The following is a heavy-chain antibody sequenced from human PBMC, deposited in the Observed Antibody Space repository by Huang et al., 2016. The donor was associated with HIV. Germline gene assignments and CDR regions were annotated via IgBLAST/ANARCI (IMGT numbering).Heavy chain of an antibody. J-gene: IGHJ3*02. CDR2: ISAYKGNT. CDR3: ARDGRIVGATWTNPFDI. CDR1: GYTFTTYG. D-gene: IGHD1-26*01. Sequence: QVQLVQSGGEVKKAGASVKVSCQASGYTFTTYGISWGRQAPGQGLEWMGWISAYKGNTNDAQNLQGRVTMTTDTSTSTAYMELRSLRSEDTAVYYCARDGRIVGATWTNPFDIWGQGTMVTVSS. V-gene: IGHV1-18*01.